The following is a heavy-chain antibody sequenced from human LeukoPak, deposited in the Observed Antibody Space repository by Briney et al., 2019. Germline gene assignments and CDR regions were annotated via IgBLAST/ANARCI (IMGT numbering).Heavy chain of an antibody. CDR1: GGSISSGDYY. CDR3: ASIVVPAAYYYYYMDV. CDR2: IYYSGST. Sequence: SQTLSLTCTVSGGSISSGDYYWSWIRQPPGKGLEWIGYIYYSGSTYYNPSLKSRVTISVDTSKNQFSLKLSSVTAADTAVYYCASIVVPAAYYYYYMDVWGKGTTVTVSS. D-gene: IGHD2-2*01. V-gene: IGHV4-30-4*08. J-gene: IGHJ6*03.